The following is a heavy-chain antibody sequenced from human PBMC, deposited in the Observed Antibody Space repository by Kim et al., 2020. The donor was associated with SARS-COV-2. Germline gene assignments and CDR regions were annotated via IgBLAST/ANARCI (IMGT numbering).Heavy chain of an antibody. J-gene: IGHJ5*02. CDR2: ISGSGGSI. CDR1: GFTFSSYA. CDR3: VKALSVAGRPDWFDP. D-gene: IGHD6-6*01. Sequence: GGSLRLSCAASGFTFSSYAMGWVRQAPGKGLEWVSVISGSGGSIYYADPVKGRFTISRSNSNNTVYLQMNSLRGEDTAVYHCVKALSVAGRPDWFDPWGQGTLVTVSS. V-gene: IGHV3-23*01.